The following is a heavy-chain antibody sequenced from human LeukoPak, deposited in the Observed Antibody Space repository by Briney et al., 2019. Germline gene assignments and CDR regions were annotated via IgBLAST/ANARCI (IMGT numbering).Heavy chain of an antibody. Sequence: SETLSLTCTVSGGSISSYYWSWIRQPPGKGLEWIGYIYTSGSTNYNPSLKSRVTISVDTSKNQFSLKLSSVTAADTAVYYCARNYYDRSGYPGPLDYWGQGTLVTVSS. CDR2: IYTSGST. CDR1: GGSISSYY. V-gene: IGHV4-4*09. D-gene: IGHD3-22*01. J-gene: IGHJ4*02. CDR3: ARNYYDRSGYPGPLDY.